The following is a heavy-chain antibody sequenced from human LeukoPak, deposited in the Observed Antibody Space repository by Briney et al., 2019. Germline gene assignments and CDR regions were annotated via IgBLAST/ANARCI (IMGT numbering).Heavy chain of an antibody. CDR3: ARDGGGSPTGGFDY. J-gene: IGHJ4*02. CDR2: INPNSGGT. Sequence: GASVKVSCKASGYTFTGYYMHWVRQAPGQGLEWMGWINPNSGGTNYAQKFQGRVTMTRDTSISTAYMELSSLRSEDTAVYYCARDGGGSPTGGFDYWGQGTLVTVSS. D-gene: IGHD1-26*01. CDR1: GYTFTGYY. V-gene: IGHV1-2*02.